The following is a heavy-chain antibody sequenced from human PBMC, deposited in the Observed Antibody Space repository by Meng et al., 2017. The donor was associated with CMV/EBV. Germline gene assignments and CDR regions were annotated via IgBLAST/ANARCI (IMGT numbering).Heavy chain of an antibody. CDR1: GGSISSSSYY. J-gene: IGHJ6*02. CDR2: IYYSGST. Sequence: GSLRLSCTVSGGSISSSSYYWGWIRQPPGKGLEWIGSIYYSGSTYYNPSLKSRVTISVDTSKNQFSLKLSSVTAADTAVYYCARDGSGYRGRYYYYGMGVWGQGTTVTVSS. D-gene: IGHD3-22*01. V-gene: IGHV4-39*07. CDR3: ARDGSGYRGRYYYYGMGV.